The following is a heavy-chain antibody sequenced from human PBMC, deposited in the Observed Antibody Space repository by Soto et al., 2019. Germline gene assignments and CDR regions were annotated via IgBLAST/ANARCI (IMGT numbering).Heavy chain of an antibody. CDR1: GYTFTSYG. D-gene: IGHD6-19*01. Sequence: GASVEVSCKASGYTFTSYGISWVRQAPGQGLEWMGWISAYNGNTNYAQKLQGRVTMTTDTSTSTAYMELRSLRSDDTAVYYCARDLAVAGTEPINWFDPWGQGTLVTVSS. V-gene: IGHV1-18*04. J-gene: IGHJ5*02. CDR3: ARDLAVAGTEPINWFDP. CDR2: ISAYNGNT.